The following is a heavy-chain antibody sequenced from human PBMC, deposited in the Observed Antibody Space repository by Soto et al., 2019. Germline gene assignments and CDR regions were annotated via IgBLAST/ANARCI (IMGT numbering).Heavy chain of an antibody. CDR2: IYYSGST. D-gene: IGHD2-15*01. CDR3: ARVGAPGYCSGGSCYPPAGPLYGIDV. CDR1: GASISSGGYY. Sequence: SETLSLTCTVSGASISSGGYYWSWIRQHPGKGLEWIGYIYYSGSTYYNPSLKSRVTISVDTSKNQFSLKLSSVTAADTAVYYCARVGAPGYCSGGSCYPPAGPLYGIDVWGQGTTVT. V-gene: IGHV4-31*03. J-gene: IGHJ6*02.